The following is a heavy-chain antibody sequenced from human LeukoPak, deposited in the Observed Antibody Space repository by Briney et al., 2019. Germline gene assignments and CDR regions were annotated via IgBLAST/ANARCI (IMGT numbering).Heavy chain of an antibody. Sequence: ASVKVSCKASGYTFTSYGISWVRQAPGQGLEWMGWISAYNGNTNYAQKLQGRVTMTTDTSTSTAYMELRSLRSDDTAVYYCARESYYYSSSYYYYYYYYMDVWGKGTTVTVSS. V-gene: IGHV1-18*01. CDR1: GYTFTSYG. CDR2: ISAYNGNT. D-gene: IGHD3-22*01. J-gene: IGHJ6*03. CDR3: ARESYYYSSSYYYYYYYYMDV.